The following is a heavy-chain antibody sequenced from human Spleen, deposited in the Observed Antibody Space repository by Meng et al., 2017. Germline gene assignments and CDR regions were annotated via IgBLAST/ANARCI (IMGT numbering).Heavy chain of an antibody. CDR2: INPNSGGT. D-gene: IGHD2-21*02. V-gene: IGHV1-2*06. Sequence: QVHLVQSGAEVKKPGASVKVPCKASGYTFTGYYMHWVRQAPGQGLEWMGRINPNSGGTDYAQKFQGRVTMTRDTSINTAYMELSRLRSAADTAVHYCARWRGDSDFDYWGQGTLVTVSS. CDR1: GYTFTGYY. CDR3: ARWRGDSDFDY. J-gene: IGHJ4*02.